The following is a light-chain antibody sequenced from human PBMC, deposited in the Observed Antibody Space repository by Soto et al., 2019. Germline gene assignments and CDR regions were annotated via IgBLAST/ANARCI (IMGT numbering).Light chain of an antibody. CDR3: QQTNSIPIT. J-gene: IGKJ5*01. CDR1: QSSSNF. V-gene: IGKV1-39*01. CDR2: AAS. Sequence: DIQMTPSPSSLSASVGDRVTITCRASQSSSNFLNWYQQKPGKAPKLLIYAASTLQSGVPSRFSGSGSGTDFTLTISSLQPEDFATYYCQQTNSIPITFGQGTRLEIK.